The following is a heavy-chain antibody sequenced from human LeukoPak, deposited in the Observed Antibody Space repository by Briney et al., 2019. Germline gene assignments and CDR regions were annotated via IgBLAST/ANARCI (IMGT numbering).Heavy chain of an antibody. CDR3: ARFVTYYYDSSGYLDY. Sequence: SETLSLTCTVSGGSISSYYWSWIRQPPGKGLEWIGYIYYSGSTNYNPSLKSRVAISVDTSKNQFSLKLSSVTAADTAVYYCARFVTYYYDSSGYLDYWGQGTLVTVSS. D-gene: IGHD3-22*01. CDR2: IYYSGST. J-gene: IGHJ4*02. CDR1: GGSISSYY. V-gene: IGHV4-59*01.